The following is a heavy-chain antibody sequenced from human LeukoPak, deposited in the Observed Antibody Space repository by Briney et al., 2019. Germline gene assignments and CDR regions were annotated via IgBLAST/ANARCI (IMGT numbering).Heavy chain of an antibody. CDR1: GGSISSGDYY. J-gene: IGHJ4*02. Sequence: SETLSLTCTGPGGSISSGDYYWSWIRQPPGKGLEWIGYIYYSGNTYYNPSLRSRVTISLDTSKNQFSLKLSSVTAADTAVYYCARGGDWLFDYWGQGILVTVSS. D-gene: IGHD2-21*02. CDR2: IYYSGNT. CDR3: ARGGDWLFDY. V-gene: IGHV4-30-4*01.